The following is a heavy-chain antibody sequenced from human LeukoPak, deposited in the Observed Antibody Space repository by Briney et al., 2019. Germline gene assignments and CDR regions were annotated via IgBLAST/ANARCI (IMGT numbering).Heavy chain of an antibody. Sequence: GRSLRLSCAASGFTFSSYGMHWVRQAPGKGLEWVAVISYDGSNKYYADSVKGRFTISRDNSKNTLYLQMNSLRAEDAAVYYCAKDLWFGEGGFDDWGQGTLVTVSS. CDR1: GFTFSSYG. CDR2: ISYDGSNK. J-gene: IGHJ4*02. CDR3: AKDLWFGEGGFDD. V-gene: IGHV3-30*18. D-gene: IGHD3-10*01.